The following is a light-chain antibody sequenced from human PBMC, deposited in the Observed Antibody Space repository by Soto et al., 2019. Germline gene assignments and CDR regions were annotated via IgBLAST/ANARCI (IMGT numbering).Light chain of an antibody. Sequence: QSALTQPPSASGFPGQSVTISCTGTSSDVGYYDYVSWYQQHPGKAPKLVIYEVTKRPSGVPDRVSASKSGNTASLTVSGLRAEDEADYYCCSYTSSTTPLFGGGTKLTVL. CDR2: EVT. J-gene: IGLJ2*01. CDR1: SSDVGYYDY. V-gene: IGLV2-8*01. CDR3: CSYTSSTTPL.